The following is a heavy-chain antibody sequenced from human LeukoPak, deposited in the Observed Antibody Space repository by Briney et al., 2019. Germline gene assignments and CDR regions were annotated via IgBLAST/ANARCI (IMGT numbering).Heavy chain of an antibody. Sequence: SETLSLTCTVSGGSISSSSDYWGWIRQPPGKGLEWIGRIYYSGSTYYNPSLKSRVTISVDTSKNQFSLKLSSVTAADTAVYYCARTSGSLLGDAFDIWGEGTMATVYS. CDR3: ARTSGSLLGDAFDI. CDR1: GGSISSSSDY. V-gene: IGHV4-39*01. CDR2: IYYSGST. J-gene: IGHJ3*02. D-gene: IGHD3-10*01.